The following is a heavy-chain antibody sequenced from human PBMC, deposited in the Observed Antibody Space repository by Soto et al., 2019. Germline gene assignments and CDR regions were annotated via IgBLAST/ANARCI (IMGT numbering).Heavy chain of an antibody. CDR2: ISGSGVTT. CDR1: GFTFSSYA. Sequence: GGSLRLSCAASGFTFSSYAMSWVRQAPGKGLEWVSAISGSGVTTFYADSVKGRFTISRDNSKNTLYLQMNSLRAEDTAVYYCAKEILYNCDYWGQGTLVTVSS. CDR3: AKEILYNCDY. D-gene: IGHD2-8*01. V-gene: IGHV3-23*01. J-gene: IGHJ4*02.